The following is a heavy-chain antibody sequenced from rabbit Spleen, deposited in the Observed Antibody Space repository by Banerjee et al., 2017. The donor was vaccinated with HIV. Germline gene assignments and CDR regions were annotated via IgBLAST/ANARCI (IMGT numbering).Heavy chain of an antibody. CDR1: GFSFGDRDV. V-gene: IGHV1S45*01. Sequence: QEQLVESGGGLVKPEGSLTVTCKASGFSFGDRDVMCWVRQAPGKGLEWIGCIYGGSSGITYYASWAKGRFTISRTSSTTVTLRMTSVTAADTATYFCARDLTSVIGWNFNLWGPGTLVTVS. J-gene: IGHJ4*01. CDR2: IYGGSSGIT. D-gene: IGHD1-1*01. CDR3: ARDLTSVIGWNFNL.